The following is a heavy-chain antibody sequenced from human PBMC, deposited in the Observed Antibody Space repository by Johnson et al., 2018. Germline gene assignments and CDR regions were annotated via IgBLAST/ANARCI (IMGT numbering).Heavy chain of an antibody. V-gene: IGHV3-66*02. D-gene: IGHD3-3*01. J-gene: IGHJ6*03. Sequence: EVQLVQSGGGLVKPGESLRLSCAVSGFTFSDHYMAWIRQAPGKGLEWVSVIYSGGSTYYADSVKGRFSISRDSSKNTLYLQMNSLRAEDTAVYYCARSIFGVVLDYYKDVWGKGTTVTVSS. CDR2: IYSGGST. CDR3: ARSIFGVVLDYYKDV. CDR1: GFTFSDHY.